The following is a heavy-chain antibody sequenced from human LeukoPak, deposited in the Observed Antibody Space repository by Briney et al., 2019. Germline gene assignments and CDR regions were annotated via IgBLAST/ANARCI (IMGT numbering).Heavy chain of an antibody. V-gene: IGHV4-34*01. CDR1: GGSISSYY. CDR3: ARMVVAAPGDWFDP. CDR2: INHSGST. Sequence: SETLSLTCTVSGGSISSYYWSWIRQPPGKGLEWIGEINHSGSTNYNPSLKSRVTISVDTSKNQFSLKLSSVTAADTAVYYCARMVVAAPGDWFDPWGQGTLVTVSS. D-gene: IGHD2-15*01. J-gene: IGHJ5*02.